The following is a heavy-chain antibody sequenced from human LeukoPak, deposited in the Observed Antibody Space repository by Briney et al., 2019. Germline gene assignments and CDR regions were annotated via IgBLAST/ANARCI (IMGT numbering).Heavy chain of an antibody. CDR1: GFTFSSYE. D-gene: IGHD3-22*01. J-gene: IGHJ4*02. CDR3: ARDYDSSGYPTFDY. CDR2: ISSGGSTI. Sequence: GGSLRLSCAASGFTFSSYEMNWVRQAPGKGLEWISYISSGGSTIYYADSVKGRFTISRDNAKNSLYLQMNSLRAEDTAVYYCARDYDSSGYPTFDYWGQGTLVTVYS. V-gene: IGHV3-48*03.